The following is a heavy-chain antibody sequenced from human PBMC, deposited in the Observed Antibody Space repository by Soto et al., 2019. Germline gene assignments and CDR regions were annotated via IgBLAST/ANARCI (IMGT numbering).Heavy chain of an antibody. D-gene: IGHD6-19*01. J-gene: IGHJ5*02. V-gene: IGHV3-43D*04. CDR3: ARDGLRGLGGGQAVAGGSFAP. CDR2: ISWEGGRK. CDR1: VFTFDDYA. Sequence: HPGGSLRLSCEASVFTFDDYAMHLVRQVPGEGLDWVSLISWEGGRKYYADSVKGRFTISGDNSKKSLYLQRNSLRTEDTALYYCARDGLRGLGGGQAVAGGSFAPWGRGTLVTGSS.